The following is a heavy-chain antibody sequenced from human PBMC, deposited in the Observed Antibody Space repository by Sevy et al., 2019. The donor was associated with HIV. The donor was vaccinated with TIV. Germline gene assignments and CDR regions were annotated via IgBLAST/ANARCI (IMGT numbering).Heavy chain of an antibody. Sequence: GGSLRLSYAASRFTFNTYAIHWVRQAPGKGLEWVAVISSDGNNKYYADSVKGRFTISRDNSKHTLYLQMNSLRVEDTAVYYCARGRVTSHYYDYWGQGTLVTVSS. CDR1: RFTFNTYA. V-gene: IGHV3-30*04. CDR3: ARGRVTSHYYDY. D-gene: IGHD2-21*02. CDR2: ISSDGNNK. J-gene: IGHJ4*02.